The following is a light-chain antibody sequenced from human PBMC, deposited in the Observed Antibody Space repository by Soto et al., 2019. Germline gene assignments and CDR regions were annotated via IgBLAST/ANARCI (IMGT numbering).Light chain of an antibody. J-gene: IGLJ3*02. CDR2: EVT. Sequence: QSVLTQPPSASGSPGQSVTISCTGTSSDVGGYDYVSWYQQHPGKAPKLMIYEVTIRPSGVSDRFPGSKSGNTASLTVSGLQAEDEADYYCQSYDSSLSGLWVFGGGTKVTVL. CDR3: QSYDSSLSGLWV. CDR1: SSDVGGYDY. V-gene: IGLV2-8*01.